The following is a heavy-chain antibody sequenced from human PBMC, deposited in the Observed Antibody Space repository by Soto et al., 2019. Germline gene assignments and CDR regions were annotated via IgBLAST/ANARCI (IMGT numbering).Heavy chain of an antibody. D-gene: IGHD2-21*01. CDR3: IRRFPDAFDI. CDR2: ICNGGSNK. J-gene: IGHJ3*02. Sequence: GGSLRLSCVASGFTFSSYGMHWVRQAPGKGLEWVAVICNGGSNKYYADSVKGRFTISRDNSKNTLYLQMNSLRAEDTAVYYCIRRFPDAFDIWGQGTMVTVSS. V-gene: IGHV3-33*01. CDR1: GFTFSSYG.